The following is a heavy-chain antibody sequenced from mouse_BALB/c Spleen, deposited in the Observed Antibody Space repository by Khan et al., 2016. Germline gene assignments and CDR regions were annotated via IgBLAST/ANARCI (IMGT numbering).Heavy chain of an antibody. CDR2: IHYSGGT. CDR3: TRSRSYNALDY. CDR1: GYSITSGYS. V-gene: IGHV3-1*02. J-gene: IGHJ4*01. Sequence: EVQLQESGPDLVKPSQSLSLTCTVTGYSITSGYSRHWLRQFPGNKLEWMVYIHYSGGTNYIPSLTSRISITRDTSKHQFFQQLNSVTTEDTATYYCTRSRSYNALDYWGQGTSVTVSS.